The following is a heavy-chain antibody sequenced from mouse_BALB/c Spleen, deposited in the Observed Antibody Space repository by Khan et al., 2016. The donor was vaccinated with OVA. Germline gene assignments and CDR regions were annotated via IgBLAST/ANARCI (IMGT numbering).Heavy chain of an antibody. J-gene: IGHJ2*01. CDR2: ISYSGNT. CDR1: GYSITSDYA. D-gene: IGHD2-10*02. V-gene: IGHV3-2*02. CDR3: ARVYGGDFDY. Sequence: VQLQQSGPGLVKPSQSLSLTCTVTGYSITSDYAWNWTRQFPGNKLEWMGYISYSGNTNYNPSLKSRISITRDTSKNQFFLQLNSVTTEDTATXYCARVYGGDFDYWGQGTTLTVSS.